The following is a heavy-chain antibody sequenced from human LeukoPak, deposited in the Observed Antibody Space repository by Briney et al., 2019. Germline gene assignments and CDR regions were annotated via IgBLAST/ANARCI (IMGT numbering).Heavy chain of an antibody. CDR1: GYRLSEVS. V-gene: IGHV1-24*01. D-gene: IGHD2-15*01. Sequence: GASVKVSCKVSGYRLSEVSMHWVRQAPAKGLEWVGGFPTEKGGTIHAPKFQGRVTMTEDTSTDAGYLELSSLKSEDTAMYYCTTVFCSGAYCYSINWFDPWGQGTLVTVSS. CDR2: FPTEKGGT. J-gene: IGHJ5*02. CDR3: TTVFCSGAYCYSINWFDP.